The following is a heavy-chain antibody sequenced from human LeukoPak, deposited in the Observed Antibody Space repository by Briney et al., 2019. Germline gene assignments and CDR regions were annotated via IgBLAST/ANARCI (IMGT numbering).Heavy chain of an antibody. Sequence: KPSETLSLTCSVSGDYISRYYWSWIRQPPGKGLGWIGYIYGTGSTNYNPSLKSRVTISVDTSKNQFSLRLSYVTAADTAVYYCARSGDGDFARATYYYYYYGMDVWGQGTTVTVSS. CDR2: IYGTGST. D-gene: IGHD4-17*01. J-gene: IGHJ6*02. V-gene: IGHV4-59*01. CDR1: GDYISRYY. CDR3: ARSGDGDFARATYYYYYYGMDV.